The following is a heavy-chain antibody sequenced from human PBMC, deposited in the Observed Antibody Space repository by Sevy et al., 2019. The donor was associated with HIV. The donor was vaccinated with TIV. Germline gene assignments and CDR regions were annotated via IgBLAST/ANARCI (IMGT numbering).Heavy chain of an antibody. CDR1: GFTSSSYS. CDR2: ISSRNSTK. V-gene: IGHV3-48*04. J-gene: IGHJ4*02. CDR3: ARDRDRSMGSILDY. Sequence: GGSLRLSCATSGFTSSSYSMNWVRQAPGKGLEWVAYISSRNSTKYYADSVKGRFTVSRDNAKHSLFLQMNSLRADDTAVYYCARDRDRSMGSILDYWGRGTQVTVS. D-gene: IGHD3-22*01.